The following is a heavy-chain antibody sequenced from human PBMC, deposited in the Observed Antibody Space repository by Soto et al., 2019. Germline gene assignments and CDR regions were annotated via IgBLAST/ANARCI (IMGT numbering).Heavy chain of an antibody. D-gene: IGHD3-16*02. J-gene: IGHJ3*02. V-gene: IGHV3-21*01. CDR2: ISSSSSYI. CDR3: ARGAAYDYIWGSYRPNDAFDI. CDR1: GFTFSSYS. Sequence: EVQLVESGGGLVKPGGSLRLSCAASGFTFSSYSMNWVRQAPGKGLEWVSSISSSSSYIYYADSVKGRFTISRDNAKNSLYLQMNSLRDEDTAVYYCARGAAYDYIWGSYRPNDAFDIWGQGTMVTVSS.